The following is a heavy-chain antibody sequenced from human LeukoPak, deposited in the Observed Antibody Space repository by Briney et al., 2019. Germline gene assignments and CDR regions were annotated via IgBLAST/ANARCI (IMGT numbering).Heavy chain of an antibody. CDR2: IYYSGST. D-gene: IGHD3-22*01. CDR3: ARIRITTIVVVD. Sequence: SETLSLTCTVSGGSISSSSYYWGWIRQPPGKGLEWIGSIYYSGSTYYNPSLKSRVTISVDTSKNQFSLKLSSVTAADTAVYYCARIRITTIVVVDWGQGTLVTVSS. J-gene: IGHJ4*02. CDR1: GGSISSSSYY. V-gene: IGHV4-39*07.